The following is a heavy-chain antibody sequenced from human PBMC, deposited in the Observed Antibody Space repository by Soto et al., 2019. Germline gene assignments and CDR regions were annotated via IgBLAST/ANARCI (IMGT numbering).Heavy chain of an antibody. J-gene: IGHJ6*02. V-gene: IGHV1-69*02. CDR3: ARGIAAAGSYYYGMGV. Sequence: QVQLVQSGAEVKKPGSSVTVSCKASGGTFSSYTISWVRQAPGQGLEWMGRIIPILGIANYAQKFQGRVTIAADNSTSTAYMELSSLRSEETAVYYCARGIAAAGSYYYGMGVWGQGTTVTVSS. CDR2: IIPILGIA. D-gene: IGHD6-13*01. CDR1: GGTFSSYT.